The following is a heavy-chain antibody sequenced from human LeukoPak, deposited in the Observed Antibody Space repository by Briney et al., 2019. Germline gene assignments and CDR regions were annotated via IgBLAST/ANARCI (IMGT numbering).Heavy chain of an antibody. V-gene: IGHV3-23*01. CDR3: AIPPNYYDSSPDKGNAFDF. Sequence: QPGGSLRLSCAASGFTFSSYAMSWVRQAPGKGLEWVSVITGSGDSTYYADSVKGRFTISRDNSKNTVYLQMNSLRAEDTAVYYCAIPPNYYDSSPDKGNAFDFWGQGTMVTVSS. J-gene: IGHJ3*01. D-gene: IGHD3-22*01. CDR1: GFTFSSYA. CDR2: ITGSGDST.